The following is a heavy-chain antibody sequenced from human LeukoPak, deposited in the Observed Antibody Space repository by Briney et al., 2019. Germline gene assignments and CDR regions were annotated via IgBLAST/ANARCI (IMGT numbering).Heavy chain of an antibody. D-gene: IGHD3-3*01. CDR3: ARDLSGADAFDI. Sequence: GGSLRLSCAASGFTFSSYAMSWVRQAPGKGLEWVSAISGSGGSTYYADSVKGRFTISRDNSKNTLYLQMNSLRAEDTAVYYCARDLSGADAFDIWGQGTMVTVSS. V-gene: IGHV3-23*01. J-gene: IGHJ3*02. CDR1: GFTFSSYA. CDR2: ISGSGGST.